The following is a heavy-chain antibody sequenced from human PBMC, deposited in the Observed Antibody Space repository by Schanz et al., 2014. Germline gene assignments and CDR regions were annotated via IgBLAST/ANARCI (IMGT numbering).Heavy chain of an antibody. CDR3: ARGGSGSHYHLDY. D-gene: IGHD1-26*01. V-gene: IGHV3-7*02. CDR1: GFTFSDYW. CDR2: IKHDGSVK. J-gene: IGHJ4*02. Sequence: EVQLVESGGGLVQPGGSLRLSCTASGFTFSDYWMSWVRQAPGKGPEWVANIKHDGSVKDYVDSVEGRFTISRDNAKRSLFLQMNSLRAEDTGLYFCARGGSGSHYHLDYWGQGTLVTVSS.